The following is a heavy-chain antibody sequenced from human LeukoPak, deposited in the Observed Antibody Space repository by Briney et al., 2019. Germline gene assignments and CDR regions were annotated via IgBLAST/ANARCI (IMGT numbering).Heavy chain of an antibody. CDR2: ISGSGGST. V-gene: IGHV3-23*01. CDR1: GFTFSSCA. J-gene: IGHJ4*02. Sequence: GGSLRLSCAASGFTFSSCAMSWVRQAPGKGLEWVSAISGSGGSTYYADTVKGRFTISRDNSKNTLYLQMNSLRAEDTAVYYCAKDPFVRDLDYWGQGTLVTVSS. CDR3: AKDPFVRDLDY.